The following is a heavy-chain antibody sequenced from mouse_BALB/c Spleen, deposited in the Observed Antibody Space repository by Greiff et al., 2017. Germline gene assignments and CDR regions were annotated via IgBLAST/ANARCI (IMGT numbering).Heavy chain of an antibody. CDR1: GFSLTGYG. J-gene: IGHJ2*01. V-gene: IGHV2-6-7*01. Sequence: VQGVESGPGLVAPSQSLSITCTVSGFSLTGYGVNWVRQPPGKGLEWLGMIWGDGSTDYNSAPKSRLSISKDNSKSQVFLKMNSLQTDDTARYYGAGENGENGTPDYWGQGTTLTVSS. CDR3: AGENGENGTPDY. D-gene: IGHD1-1*01. CDR2: IWGDGST.